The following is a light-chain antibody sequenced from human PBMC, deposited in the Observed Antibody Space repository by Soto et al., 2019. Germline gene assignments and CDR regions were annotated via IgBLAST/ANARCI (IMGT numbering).Light chain of an antibody. V-gene: IGKV3-11*01. CDR3: QQRKNRIT. J-gene: IGKJ5*01. CDR1: QSVSSN. CDR2: DAS. Sequence: EIVMTQSPITLSASAGYRVNLSCRASQSVSSNLAWYQHKPGQAPRLLIFDASNRATAIPARFSGSGSGTDFTLTISSLEPEDLAVYYCQQRKNRITFGQGTRLEIK.